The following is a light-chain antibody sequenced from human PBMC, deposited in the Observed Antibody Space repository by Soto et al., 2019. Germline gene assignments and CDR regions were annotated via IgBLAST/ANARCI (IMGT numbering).Light chain of an antibody. CDR3: QQYGSSPGT. CDR2: GAS. CDR1: QTISHNN. V-gene: IGKV3-20*01. J-gene: IGKJ1*01. Sequence: EIVLTQSPSTLSLSPGERATLSCRASQTISHNNLAWYQQKPGQAPRLLMYGASHRATGIPDRFSGSGSGTDFTLTISRLEPDDFAVYYCQQYGSSPGTFGQGTKVEIK.